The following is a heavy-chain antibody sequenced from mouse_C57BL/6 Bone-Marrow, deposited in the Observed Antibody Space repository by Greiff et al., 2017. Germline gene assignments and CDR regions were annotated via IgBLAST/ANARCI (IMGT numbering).Heavy chain of an antibody. Sequence: EVQLQESGAELVRPGASVKLSCTASGFNIKDDYMHWVKQRPEQGLEWIGWIDPENGDTEYASKFKGKATITADNSSNTAYLQLSSLTSEDTAVYYCTTFYYSNWFAYWGQGTLVTVSA. D-gene: IGHD2-5*01. CDR1: GFNIKDDY. CDR3: TTFYYSNWFAY. V-gene: IGHV14-4*01. CDR2: IDPENGDT. J-gene: IGHJ3*01.